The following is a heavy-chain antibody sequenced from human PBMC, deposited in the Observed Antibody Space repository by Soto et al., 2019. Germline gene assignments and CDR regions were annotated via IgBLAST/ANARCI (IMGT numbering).Heavy chain of an antibody. CDR2: INPGDGST. J-gene: IGHJ4*02. Sequence: QVQLVQSGAEVKKPGASVNISCTTFGYTFTTCYIHWLRQAPGQGLEWMGFINPGDGSTTYAQKFQGRVAVTRDTSTNTVYMDLSSLGSEDTAIYYCARETSDFDHWGQGTQVTVSS. D-gene: IGHD1-1*01. CDR1: GYTFTTCY. V-gene: IGHV1-46*01. CDR3: ARETSDFDH.